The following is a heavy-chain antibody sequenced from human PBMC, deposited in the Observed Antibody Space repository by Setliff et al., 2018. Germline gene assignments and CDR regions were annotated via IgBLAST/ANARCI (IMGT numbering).Heavy chain of an antibody. CDR2: IYSSGRT. J-gene: IGHJ6*03. Sequence: ASETLSLTCTVSGGSISSYYWIWIRQPPGKGLEWIGYIYSSGRTNYNPSLKSRVTLSVGTSNNQFSLKVSSVTAADTAVYYCARAPPNRYSGSYEYFYMDVWGKGTTVTVSS. CDR1: GGSISSYY. CDR3: ARAPPNRYSGSYEYFYMDV. D-gene: IGHD1-26*01. V-gene: IGHV4-4*08.